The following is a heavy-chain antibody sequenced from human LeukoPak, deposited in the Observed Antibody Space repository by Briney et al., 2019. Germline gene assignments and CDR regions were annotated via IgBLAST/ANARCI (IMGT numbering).Heavy chain of an antibody. CDR1: GGSVSSSTYY. V-gene: IGHV4-39*01. J-gene: IGHJ4*02. CDR3: ASLGTLRC. D-gene: IGHD7-27*01. CDR2: ISYSGTN. Sequence: SETLSLTCTVSGGSVSSSTYYWGWIRQPPGKGLEWIGSISYSGTNYNNPSLKSRVSISIDTSKNQFSVKLTSVSAADTAMYYCASLGTLRCWGQGTLVTVSS.